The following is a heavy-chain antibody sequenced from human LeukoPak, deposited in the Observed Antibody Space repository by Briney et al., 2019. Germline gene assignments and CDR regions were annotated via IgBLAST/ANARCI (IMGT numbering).Heavy chain of an antibody. D-gene: IGHD5-18*01. CDR2: ISGSGAST. CDR3: AKVGYFFGYLYYFDN. Sequence: GGSLRLSCAASGFTFSSYAMSWVRQAPGKGLEWVSVISGSGASTSYADSVKGRFTIARDNSKNTLYLQMNSLRAEDTAAYYCAKVGYFFGYLYYFDNWGQGTLVTVSS. CDR1: GFTFSSYA. V-gene: IGHV3-23*01. J-gene: IGHJ4*02.